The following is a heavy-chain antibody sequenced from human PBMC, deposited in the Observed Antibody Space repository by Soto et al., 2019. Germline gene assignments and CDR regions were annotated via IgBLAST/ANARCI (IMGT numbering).Heavy chain of an antibody. CDR1: GYTFTGYY. Sequence: ASVKVSCKASGYTFTGYYMHWVRQAPGQGLEWMGWINPNSGGTNYAQKFQGRVTMTRDTSISTAYMELSRLRSDDTAVYYCARVISVPAARGNYYYYYGMDVWGQGTTVTVS. D-gene: IGHD2-2*01. CDR3: ARVISVPAARGNYYYYYGMDV. CDR2: INPNSGGT. J-gene: IGHJ6*02. V-gene: IGHV1-2*02.